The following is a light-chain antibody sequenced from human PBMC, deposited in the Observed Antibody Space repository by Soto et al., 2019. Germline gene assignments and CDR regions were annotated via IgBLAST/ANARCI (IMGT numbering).Light chain of an antibody. Sequence: QSALTQPASVSGSPGQSITISCTGTSNDVGGYNFVSWYQQHPGKAPKLMIYDVSNRPSGVSDRFSGSKSANTASLTISGLQAEDEADYYCSSHTSSNTVIFGGGTKLTVL. V-gene: IGLV2-14*03. CDR3: SSHTSSNTVI. CDR2: DVS. CDR1: SNDVGGYNF. J-gene: IGLJ2*01.